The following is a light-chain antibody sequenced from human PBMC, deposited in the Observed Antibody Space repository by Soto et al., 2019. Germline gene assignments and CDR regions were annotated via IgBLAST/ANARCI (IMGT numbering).Light chain of an antibody. CDR3: MQYRQTPFT. Sequence: DIVMTQSPVSLAVTPGAPASISCTSSQSLLYIDGYNYLDWYLQKPGQPPQLLIYSASNRASGVPERFSGSGSGTDFTLNISRVEAEDVGVYFCMQYRQTPFTFGPGTKVDIK. CDR1: QSLLYIDGYNY. CDR2: SAS. J-gene: IGKJ3*01. V-gene: IGKV2-28*01.